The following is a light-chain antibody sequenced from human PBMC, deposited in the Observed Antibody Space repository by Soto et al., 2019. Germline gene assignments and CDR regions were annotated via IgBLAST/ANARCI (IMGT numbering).Light chain of an antibody. CDR1: QSVGST. CDR2: DVS. Sequence: EIVMTQSPATLSVSPGERATLSCRASQSVGSTLAWFQQRPGQAPRLLIYDVSTRATGIPVRFTGSGAGTDFTLTISSLQSEDFAVYDCQQYSTWLWTFGQGTRVEI. J-gene: IGKJ1*01. CDR3: QQYSTWLWT. V-gene: IGKV3-15*01.